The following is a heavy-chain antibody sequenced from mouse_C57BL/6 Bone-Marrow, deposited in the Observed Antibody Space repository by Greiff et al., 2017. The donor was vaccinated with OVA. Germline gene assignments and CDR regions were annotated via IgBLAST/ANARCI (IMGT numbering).Heavy chain of an antibody. D-gene: IGHD2-3*01. CDR2: IHPNSGST. Sequence: QVQLKQPGAELVKPGASVKLSCKASGYTFTSYWMHWVKQRPGQGLEWIGMIHPNSGSTNYNEKFKSKATLTVDKSSSTAYMQLSSLTSEDSAVYYCARGWLLHNYAMDYWGQGTSVTVSS. J-gene: IGHJ4*01. CDR3: ARGWLLHNYAMDY. V-gene: IGHV1-64*01. CDR1: GYTFTSYW.